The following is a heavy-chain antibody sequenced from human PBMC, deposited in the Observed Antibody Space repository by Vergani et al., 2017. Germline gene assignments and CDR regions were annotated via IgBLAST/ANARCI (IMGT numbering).Heavy chain of an antibody. D-gene: IGHD1-1*01. CDR2: IYPADSDT. J-gene: IGHJ4*02. V-gene: IGHV5-51*01. CDR1: EYSFGNYW. CDR3: ARHTTYTDY. Sequence: EVELVQSGPEMRKPGESLKISCKGSEYSFGNYWIGWVRQMPGKGLEWMGIIYPADSDTRYSPSFQGQVTISADKSISTAFLQWDSLKASDTALYYCARHTTYTDYWCQGTLVTVSS.